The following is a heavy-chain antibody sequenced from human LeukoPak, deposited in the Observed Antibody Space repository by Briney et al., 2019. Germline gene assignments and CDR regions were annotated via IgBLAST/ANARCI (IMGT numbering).Heavy chain of an antibody. D-gene: IGHD3-9*01. CDR1: GFTFSSYA. V-gene: IGHV3-23*01. Sequence: GGSLRLSCAASGFTFSSYAMSWVRQAPGKGLEWVSAISGSGGSTYYADSVKGRFTISRDNSKNTLYLQMNSLRDEDTAVYYCAKQTYYDILTGYYRWFDPWGQGTLVTVSS. CDR2: ISGSGGST. CDR3: AKQTYYDILTGYYRWFDP. J-gene: IGHJ5*02.